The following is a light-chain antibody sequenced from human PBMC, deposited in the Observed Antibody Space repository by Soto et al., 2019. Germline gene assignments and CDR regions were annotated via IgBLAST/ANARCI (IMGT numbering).Light chain of an antibody. V-gene: IGLV2-8*01. CDR2: EVN. Sequence: QSALTQPPSASGSPGQSVTISCTGTSSDVGGYNYVSWFQQHPGKAPKLIIHEVNQRPSGVPDRFSGSKSGNTASLTVSWLQAEDEGTYYCSSYGGYNNVVFGTGTKVTAL. J-gene: IGLJ1*01. CDR3: SSYGGYNNVV. CDR1: SSDVGGYNY.